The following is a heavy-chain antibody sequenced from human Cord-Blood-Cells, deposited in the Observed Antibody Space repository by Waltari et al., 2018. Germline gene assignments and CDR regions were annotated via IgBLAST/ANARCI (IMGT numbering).Heavy chain of an antibody. CDR2: IDYSGST. CDR1: DGASTSNCYD. V-gene: IGHV4-39*01. D-gene: IGHD1-1*01. Sequence: QLQLQETGAGLAKPSDSLAPPCPASDGASTSNCYDWGWFRQPPGKELEWIGSIDYSGSTYYNPSLKSRVTISVDTSKNQFSLKLSSVTAADTAVYYCARHEVERFDYWGQGTLVTVSS. J-gene: IGHJ4*02. CDR3: ARHEVERFDY.